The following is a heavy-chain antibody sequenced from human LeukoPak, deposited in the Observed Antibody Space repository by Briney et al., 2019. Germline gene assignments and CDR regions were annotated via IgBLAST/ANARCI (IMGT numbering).Heavy chain of an antibody. CDR2: INHSGST. V-gene: IGHV4-34*01. J-gene: IGHJ4*02. Sequence: PSETLSLTCAVYGGSFSGYCWSWIRQPPGKGLEWIGEINHSGSTNYNPSLKSRVTISVDTSKNQFSLKLSSVTAADTAVYYCARPYWDSSSWYGLGYWGQGTLVTVSS. CDR1: GGSFSGYC. CDR3: ARPYWDSSSWYGLGY. D-gene: IGHD6-13*01.